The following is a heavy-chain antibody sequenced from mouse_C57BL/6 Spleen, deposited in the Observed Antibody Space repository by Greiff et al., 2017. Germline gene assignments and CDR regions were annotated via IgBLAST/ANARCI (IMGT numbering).Heavy chain of an antibody. D-gene: IGHD1-1*02. Sequence: EVQLQESGPGMVKPSQSLSLTCTVTGYSITSGYDWHWIRHFPGNKLEWMGYISYSGSTNYNPSLKSRISITHDTSKNHFFLKLNSVTTEDTATYYCARGVVRNWYFDVWGTGTTVTVSS. CDR1: GYSITSGYD. CDR3: ARGVVRNWYFDV. J-gene: IGHJ1*03. CDR2: ISYSGST. V-gene: IGHV3-1*01.